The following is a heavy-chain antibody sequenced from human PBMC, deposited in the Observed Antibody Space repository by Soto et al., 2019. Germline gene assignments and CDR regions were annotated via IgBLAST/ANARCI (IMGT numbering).Heavy chain of an antibody. D-gene: IGHD3-16*02. Sequence: PGGSLRLSCAASGFTFSSYAMHWVRQAPGKGLEWVAVISYDGSNKYYADSVKGRFTISRDNSKNTLYLQMNSLRAEDTAVYYRARDPRNYDYVWGSYRYTGPVDYWGQGTLVTVSS. CDR1: GFTFSSYA. CDR2: ISYDGSNK. J-gene: IGHJ4*02. CDR3: ARDPRNYDYVWGSYRYTGPVDY. V-gene: IGHV3-30-3*01.